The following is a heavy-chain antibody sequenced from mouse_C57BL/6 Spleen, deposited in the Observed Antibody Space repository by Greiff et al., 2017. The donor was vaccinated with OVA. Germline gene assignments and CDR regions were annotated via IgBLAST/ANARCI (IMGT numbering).Heavy chain of an antibody. CDR1: GYTFTDYN. V-gene: IGHV1-22*01. CDR2: INPNNGGT. J-gene: IGHJ4*01. Sequence: DVQLQESGPELVKPGASVQMSCKASGYTFTDYNMHWVKQSHGTSLEWIGYINPNNGGTSYHQKFKGKATLTVNKSSSTAYMERRSLTSEDSAVYYCATVVAEAMDYWGQGTSVTVSS. D-gene: IGHD1-1*01. CDR3: ATVVAEAMDY.